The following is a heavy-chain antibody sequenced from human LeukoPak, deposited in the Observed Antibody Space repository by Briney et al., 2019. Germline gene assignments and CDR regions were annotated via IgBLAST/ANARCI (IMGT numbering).Heavy chain of an antibody. Sequence: SETLSLTCTVSGDSISSYYWSWIRQPPGKGLEWIGYIYYSGSTNYNPSLKSRVTISVDTSKNQFSLKLSSVTAADTAVYYCARVVMRNYYDSSGYRFDYWGQGTLVTVSS. CDR2: IYYSGST. CDR1: GDSISSYY. D-gene: IGHD3-22*01. J-gene: IGHJ4*02. CDR3: ARVVMRNYYDSSGYRFDY. V-gene: IGHV4-59*01.